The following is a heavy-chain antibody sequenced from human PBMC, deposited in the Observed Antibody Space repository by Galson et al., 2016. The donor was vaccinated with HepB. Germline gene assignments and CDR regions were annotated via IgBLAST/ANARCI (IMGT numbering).Heavy chain of an antibody. V-gene: IGHV1-46*03. CDR2: INPCGGTT. D-gene: IGHD3-16*02. CDR3: AREGSSHECYNYVWGNYRLTLDY. J-gene: IGHJ4*02. Sequence: SVKVSCKASGYSFISYNIHWVRQAPGRGLEWMGMINPCGGTTVYTQNFQGRVTMTRDTSTNTVYMELSSLRSEDTAVFYCAREGSSHECYNYVWGNYRLTLDYWGQGALVTVSS. CDR1: GYSFISYN.